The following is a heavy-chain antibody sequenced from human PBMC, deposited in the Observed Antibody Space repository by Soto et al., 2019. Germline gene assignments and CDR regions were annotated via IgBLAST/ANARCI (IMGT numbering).Heavy chain of an antibody. CDR1: GGSITSSRNY. CDR3: GRGDYANAFDI. Sequence: SETLSLTRTVSGGSITSSRNYWGGIRQPPGKGLEWIGSIYYSGSTYYNPSLKSRVTISVDTSKNQFSLKLDSVTAADTAVYYCGRGDYANAFDIWGQGTMVTVS. D-gene: IGHD4-17*01. V-gene: IGHV4-39*01. J-gene: IGHJ3*02. CDR2: IYYSGST.